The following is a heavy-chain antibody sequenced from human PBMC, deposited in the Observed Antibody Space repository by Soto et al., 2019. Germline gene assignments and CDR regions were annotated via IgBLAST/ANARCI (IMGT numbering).Heavy chain of an antibody. D-gene: IGHD2-2*01. CDR1: GGSITSSGYY. CDR2: TSNSGST. CDR3: ARGGGSTKVDY. Sequence: QVQLQESGPGLVKPSQTLSLTCTVSGGSITSSGYYWSWIRQHPGEGLEWIGFTSNSGSTSYNPSLKSRVTKSVDTSSNQFSLNLKSVTAADTAVYYGARGGGSTKVDYWGQGTLVTVSP. V-gene: IGHV4-31*03. J-gene: IGHJ4*02.